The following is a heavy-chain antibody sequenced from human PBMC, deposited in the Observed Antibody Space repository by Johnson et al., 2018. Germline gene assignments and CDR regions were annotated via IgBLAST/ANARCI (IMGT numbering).Heavy chain of an antibody. J-gene: IGHJ6*02. V-gene: IGHV4-34*01. D-gene: IGHD6-13*01. CDR3: AGFIRWYGSYGMDV. CDR2: INHSGST. Sequence: QVQLQQWGAGLLKPSETLSLTCAVYGGSFSGYYWSWIRQPPGKGLEWIGEINHSGSTNYNPSLKSRVTISVDTSKNQFSLKLSSVTAADTAVYYCAGFIRWYGSYGMDVWGQGTTVTVSS. CDR1: GGSFSGYY.